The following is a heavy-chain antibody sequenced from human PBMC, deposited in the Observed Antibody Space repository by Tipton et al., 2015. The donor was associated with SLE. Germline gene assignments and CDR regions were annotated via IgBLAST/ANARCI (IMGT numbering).Heavy chain of an antibody. Sequence: GLVKPSETLSLTCTVSGGSITSYYWSWIRQPAGKGLEWIGHIYTSGATNYNPSFKSRLTMSVDTSKNQFSLKLSYVTAADTAVYYCARASNYYDYNYFDPWGQGTLVTVSS. V-gene: IGHV4-4*07. CDR2: IYTSGAT. D-gene: IGHD3-22*01. CDR3: ARASNYYDYNYFDP. J-gene: IGHJ5*02. CDR1: GGSITSYY.